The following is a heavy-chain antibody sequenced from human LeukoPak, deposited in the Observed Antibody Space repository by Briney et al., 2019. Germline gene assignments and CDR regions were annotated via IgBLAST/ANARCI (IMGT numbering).Heavy chain of an antibody. CDR3: ARDLVLWFGDPSYAHYYGMDV. J-gene: IGHJ6*02. V-gene: IGHV3-30-3*01. CDR1: GFTVSSYS. Sequence: PGGPLRLSCAASGFTVSSYSMHWVRQAPGKGLEWVSVISSDGSNKYYAYSVKGRFTISRDNSKNTLYLQMNSLRPEDTAVYYCARDLVLWFGDPSYAHYYGMDVWGQGTTVTVSS. D-gene: IGHD3-10*01. CDR2: ISSDGSNK.